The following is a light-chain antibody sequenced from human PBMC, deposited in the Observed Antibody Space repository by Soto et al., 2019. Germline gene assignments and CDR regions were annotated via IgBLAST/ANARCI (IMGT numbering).Light chain of an antibody. CDR3: QQLTARRFS. CDR2: GAS. CDR1: QGNNTF. J-gene: IGKJ2*01. V-gene: IGKV1-9*01. Sequence: IRLTQSPSSLSASVGDRVSISCRASQGNNTFVAWYQQKSGKAPKLLIYGASTLQSGVPSRFSGSGSGTELTLTISGLQPEDFATYYCQQLTARRFSFGQGTKLDIK.